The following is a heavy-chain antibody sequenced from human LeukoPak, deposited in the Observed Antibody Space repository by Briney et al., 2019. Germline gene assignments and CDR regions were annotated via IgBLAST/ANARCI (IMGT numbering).Heavy chain of an antibody. CDR2: IYFGGTT. Sequence: SETLSLTCTVSGGSISVYYWSWIRQPPGKGLACIGDIYFGGTTYYKTSLKSRVTISLHASTNQFSLNLTSVTAADTAEYFCARRTAKWNHRSPEFDPWGQGTLVIVSS. J-gene: IGHJ5*01. CDR1: GGSISVYY. CDR3: ARRTAKWNHRSPEFDP. D-gene: IGHD1-14*01. V-gene: IGHV4-59*08.